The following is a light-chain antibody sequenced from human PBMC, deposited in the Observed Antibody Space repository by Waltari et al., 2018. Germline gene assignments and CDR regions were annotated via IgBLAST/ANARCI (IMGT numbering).Light chain of an antibody. CDR1: QSIGTS. J-gene: IGKJ1*01. CDR3: HQNYSPPPT. Sequence: DIQMTQSPSSLSAFVGDRVIITCRASQSIGTSLNWYQQKPGKAPKLLIYATSTLQSGVPSSVSGSGSGTDFTLTISSLQPEDFATYSCHQNYSPPPTFGQGTKVEIK. CDR2: ATS. V-gene: IGKV1-39*01.